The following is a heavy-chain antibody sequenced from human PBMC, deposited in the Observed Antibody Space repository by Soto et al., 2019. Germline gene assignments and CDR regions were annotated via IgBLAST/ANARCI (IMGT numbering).Heavy chain of an antibody. Sequence: ETLSLTCTVSVVSISPYYWNWIRQPPGKGLEWIGYSYYIGSTTYNHALKSRVTISVDTSKNQFSLNLWSVTAADTAVYYCARGSYYGSGENWGQGTPVTVSS. CDR2: SYYIGST. CDR1: VVSISPYY. V-gene: IGHV4-59*01. J-gene: IGHJ4*02. CDR3: ARGSYYGSGEN. D-gene: IGHD3-10*01.